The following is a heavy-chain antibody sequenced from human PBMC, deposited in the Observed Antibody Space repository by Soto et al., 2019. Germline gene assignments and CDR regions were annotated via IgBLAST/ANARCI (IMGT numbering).Heavy chain of an antibody. CDR1: GGSFSGYY. CDR3: ASWHDFWSGYPRPYYYYYMDV. D-gene: IGHD3-3*01. CDR2: INHSGST. J-gene: IGHJ6*03. Sequence: QVQLQQWGAGLLKPSETLSLTCAVYGGSFSGYYWSWIRQPPGKGLEWIGEINHSGSTNYNPSLKSRVTISVDTSKYQFSLKLSSVTAADTAVYYGASWHDFWSGYPRPYYYYYMDVWGKGTTVTVSS. V-gene: IGHV4-34*01.